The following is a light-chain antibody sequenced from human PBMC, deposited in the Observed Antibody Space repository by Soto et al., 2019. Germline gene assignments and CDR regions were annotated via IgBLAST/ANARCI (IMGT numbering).Light chain of an antibody. CDR3: QSYDSSLSVV. CDR1: RSNIGAGYD. Sequence: QSVLTQPPSVSGAPGQRVTISCTGSRSNIGAGYDVHWYQQLPGTAPKVLIYANSNRPSGVPDRFSGSKSGTSAPLAIPGLQRADEADYNCQSYDSSLSVVFGGGTKLTVL. CDR2: ANS. V-gene: IGLV1-40*01. J-gene: IGLJ2*01.